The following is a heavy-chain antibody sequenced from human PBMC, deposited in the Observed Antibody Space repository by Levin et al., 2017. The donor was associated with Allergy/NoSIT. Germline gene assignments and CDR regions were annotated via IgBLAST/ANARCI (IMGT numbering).Heavy chain of an antibody. CDR3: AKARAVAGNFDS. D-gene: IGHD6-13*01. CDR2: IYYTGTT. CDR1: GASMTSGGDY. Sequence: SETLSLTCTVSGASMTSGGDYWSWIRQHPVKGLEWIGYIYYTGTTYYNPSLNSRLVLSVDPSKNQFSLNLSSVTAADTAIYYCAKARAVAGNFDSWGQGTLVTVTS. J-gene: IGHJ4*02. V-gene: IGHV4-31*03.